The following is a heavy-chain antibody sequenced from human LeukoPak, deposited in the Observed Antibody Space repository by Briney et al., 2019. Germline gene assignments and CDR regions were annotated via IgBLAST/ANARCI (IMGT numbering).Heavy chain of an antibody. Sequence: PGGSLRLSCAASGFTFSSYGMHWDRQAPGKGLEWVAVIWYDGSNKYYADSVKGRFTISRDNSKNTLYLQMNSLRAEDTAVYYCARQESLRFLEWLPHYYYYYGMDVWGQGTTVTVSS. J-gene: IGHJ6*02. V-gene: IGHV3-33*01. D-gene: IGHD3-3*01. CDR3: ARQESLRFLEWLPHYYYYYGMDV. CDR2: IWYDGSNK. CDR1: GFTFSSYG.